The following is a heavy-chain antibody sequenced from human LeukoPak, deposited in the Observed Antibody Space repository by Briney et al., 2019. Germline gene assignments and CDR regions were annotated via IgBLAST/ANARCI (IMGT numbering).Heavy chain of an antibody. CDR1: GFTFDDYA. V-gene: IGHV3-9*01. CDR3: AKGNVAVSENNWFDP. Sequence: GRSLRLSCAASGFTFDDYAMHWVRQAPGKGLEWVSGISWNGNTLGYADSVKGRFTISRDNAKNSLYLQMNSLRPEDTAFYYCAKGNVAVSENNWFDPWGQGTLVTVSS. J-gene: IGHJ5*02. D-gene: IGHD2-2*01. CDR2: ISWNGNTL.